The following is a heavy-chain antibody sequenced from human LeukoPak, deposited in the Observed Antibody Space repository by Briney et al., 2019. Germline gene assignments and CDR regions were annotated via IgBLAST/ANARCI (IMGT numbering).Heavy chain of an antibody. CDR3: AHGSMYQLDY. CDR2: IIGGAGGT. Sequence: PGGTLRLSCVASGFSFSSHGMSWVRQAPGKGLEWVSGIIGGAGGTYYADSVKGRFTISRDNSKNTLYLQMNSLRAEDTAVYYCAHGSMYQLDYWGQGTPVTVSS. J-gene: IGHJ4*02. D-gene: IGHD2-2*01. CDR1: GFSFSSHG. V-gene: IGHV3-23*01.